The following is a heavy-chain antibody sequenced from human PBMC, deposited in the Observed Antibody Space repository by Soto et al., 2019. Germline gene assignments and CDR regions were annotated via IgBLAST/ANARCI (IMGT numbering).Heavy chain of an antibody. CDR2: NYYSGIT. CDR3: ARGSSIAGLYYGMDV. Sequence: QVQLQESGPGLVKPSQTLSLTCTVSGGSISSGGYYWTWIRQHPGKGLEWIGYNYYSGITYYNPSLNSRVTISLDSCKNQFSLRLSSVTAADTAVYYCARGSSIAGLYYGMDVWGQGTTVTVSS. J-gene: IGHJ6*02. D-gene: IGHD6-6*01. CDR1: GGSISSGGYY. V-gene: IGHV4-31*03.